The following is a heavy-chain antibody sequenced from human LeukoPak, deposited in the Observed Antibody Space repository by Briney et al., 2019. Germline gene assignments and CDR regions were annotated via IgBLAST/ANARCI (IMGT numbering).Heavy chain of an antibody. D-gene: IGHD3-10*01. J-gene: IGHJ6*03. V-gene: IGHV3-30*18. CDR3: AKGYYGSGSYGYYYYYYMDV. CDR1: GFTFSSYG. CDR2: ISYDGSNK. Sequence: GGSLRLSCVASGFTFSSYGMHWVRQAPGKGLEWVAVISYDGSNKYYADSVKGRFTISRDNSKNTLYLQMNSLRAEDTAVYYCAKGYYGSGSYGYYYYYYMDVWGKGTTVTVSS.